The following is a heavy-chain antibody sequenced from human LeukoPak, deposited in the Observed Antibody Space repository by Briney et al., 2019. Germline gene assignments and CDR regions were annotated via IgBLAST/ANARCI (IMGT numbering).Heavy chain of an antibody. CDR2: IYYSGST. CDR3: ARDSSSGLVNY. Sequence: SETLSLTCTVSGGSISSYYWSWIRQPPGKGLAWIGYIYYSGSTNYNPSLKSRVTISVDKSKNQFSPKLSSVTAADTAVYYCARDSSSGLVNYWGQGTLVTVSS. J-gene: IGHJ4*02. V-gene: IGHV4-59*01. D-gene: IGHD1-26*01. CDR1: GGSISSYY.